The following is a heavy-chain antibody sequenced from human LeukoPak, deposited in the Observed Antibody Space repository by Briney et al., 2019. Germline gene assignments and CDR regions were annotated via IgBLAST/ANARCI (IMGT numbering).Heavy chain of an antibody. Sequence: GGSLRLSCAASGFTFSSYSMNWVRQAPGKGPEWVSAISGSGGSTYYADSVKGRFTISRDNAKNSLYLQMNSLRAEDTAVYYCARQRRYCSGDNCYQRTFDYWGQGTLVTVSS. CDR2: ISGSGGST. D-gene: IGHD2-15*01. V-gene: IGHV3-21*01. CDR1: GFTFSSYS. J-gene: IGHJ4*02. CDR3: ARQRRYCSGDNCYQRTFDY.